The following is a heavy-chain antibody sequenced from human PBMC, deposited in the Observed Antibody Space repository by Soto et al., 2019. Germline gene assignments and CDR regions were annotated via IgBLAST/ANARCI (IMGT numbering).Heavy chain of an antibody. CDR1: GYTLTELS. D-gene: IGHD2-2*01. CDR2: FDPEDGET. J-gene: IGHJ6*02. Sequence: ASVKVSCKVSGYTLTELSMHWVRQAPGKGLEWMGGFDPEDGETIYAQKFQGRVTMTEDTSTDTAYMELSSLRSEDTAVYYCATKLGYCSSTSCYAGDYYGMDVWGQGTTVTVSS. V-gene: IGHV1-24*01. CDR3: ATKLGYCSSTSCYAGDYYGMDV.